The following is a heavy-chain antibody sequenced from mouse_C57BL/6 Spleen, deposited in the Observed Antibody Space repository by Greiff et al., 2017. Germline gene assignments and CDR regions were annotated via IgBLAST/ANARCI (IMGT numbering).Heavy chain of an antibody. V-gene: IGHV2-6-1*01. CDR2: IWSDGGT. D-gene: IGHD2-2*01. Sequence: VHLVESGPGLVAPSHSLSITCTVSGFSLTSYGVNWVRQPPGQGLEWLVVIWSDGGTTYNSALKSSLSISKDKSKSQVLLKMNSRQTDDTAMDYCARHGYLSWFAYWGQGTLVTVSA. J-gene: IGHJ3*01. CDR3: ARHGYLSWFAY. CDR1: GFSLTSYG.